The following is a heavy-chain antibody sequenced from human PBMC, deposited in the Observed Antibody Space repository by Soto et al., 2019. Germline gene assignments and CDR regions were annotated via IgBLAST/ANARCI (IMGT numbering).Heavy chain of an antibody. D-gene: IGHD3-22*01. J-gene: IGHJ4*02. CDR2: IYYSGST. V-gene: IGHV4-61*01. Sequence: SEILSLTCTVSGGSVSSGSYYWSWIRQPPGKGLEWIGYIYYSGSTNYNPSLKSRVTISVDTSKNQFSLKLSSVTAADTAVYYCAREAHYYDSKGIDPPFYWGQGTLVTVSS. CDR1: GGSVSSGSYY. CDR3: AREAHYYDSKGIDPPFY.